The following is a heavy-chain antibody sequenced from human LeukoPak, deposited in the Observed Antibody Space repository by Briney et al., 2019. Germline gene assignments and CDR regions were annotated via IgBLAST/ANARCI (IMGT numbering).Heavy chain of an antibody. D-gene: IGHD1-26*01. CDR3: AKDRTSGSYYTDAFDI. CDR1: GFTFDDYA. CDR2: ISWNSGSI. V-gene: IGHV3-9*03. Sequence: PGGSLRLSCAASGFTFDDYAMHWVRQAPGKGLEWASGISWNSGSIGYADSVKGRFTISRDNAKNSLYLQMNSLRAEDMALYYCAKDRTSGSYYTDAFDIWGQGTMVTVSS. J-gene: IGHJ3*02.